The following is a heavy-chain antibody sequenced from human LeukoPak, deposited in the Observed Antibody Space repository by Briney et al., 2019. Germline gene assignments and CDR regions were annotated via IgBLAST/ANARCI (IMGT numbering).Heavy chain of an antibody. V-gene: IGHV5-51*01. CDR3: GVATMGITFDY. CDR2: IYPGDSDT. Sequence: GESLKISGKGAGYSITSYWIGWVRQMRGKSLEWMGIIYPGDSDTRYSPSFQGQVTISADKSISTAYLQWSSLKASDTAMYYCGVATMGITFDYWGQGTLVTVSS. D-gene: IGHD5-12*01. CDR1: GYSITSYW. J-gene: IGHJ4*02.